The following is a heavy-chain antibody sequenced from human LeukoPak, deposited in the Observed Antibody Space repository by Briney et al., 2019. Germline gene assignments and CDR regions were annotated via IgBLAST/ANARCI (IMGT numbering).Heavy chain of an antibody. CDR1: GGSISSYY. Sequence: SETLSLTCTVSGGSISSYYWSWIRQPAGKGLEWIGRIYTSGSTNYNPSLKSRVTISVDTSKNQFSLKLSSVTAADTAVYYCAKSGLVYPIYFQHWGQGTLVTVSS. CDR2: IYTSGST. D-gene: IGHD6-19*01. CDR3: AKSGLVYPIYFQH. V-gene: IGHV4-4*07. J-gene: IGHJ1*01.